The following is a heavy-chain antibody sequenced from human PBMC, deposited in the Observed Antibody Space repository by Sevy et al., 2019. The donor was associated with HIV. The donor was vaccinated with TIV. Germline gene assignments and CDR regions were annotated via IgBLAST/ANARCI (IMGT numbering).Heavy chain of an antibody. V-gene: IGHV3-15*01. D-gene: IGHD4-17*01. Sequence: GGSLRLSCAASGFTFSNTWMSWVRQAPGKGLELVGRIKRKNDGGTKDYAAPVNGRFTISRDDSKSTLYLRMNSLKIEDTAVYYCTSMGWHGGFDNWGQGAMVTVSS. J-gene: IGHJ3*02. CDR3: TSMGWHGGFDN. CDR2: IKRKNDGGTK. CDR1: GFTFSNTW.